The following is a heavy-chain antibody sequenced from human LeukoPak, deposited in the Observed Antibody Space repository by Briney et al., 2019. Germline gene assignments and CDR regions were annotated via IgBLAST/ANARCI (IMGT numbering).Heavy chain of an antibody. Sequence: GGSLRLSCAASGFTFSSYWMNWARQAPGKGLEWVASINHNGNVNYYVDSVKGRFTISRDNAKNSLYLQMNSLRAEDTAVYYCARDDGYYGSGSYYAIDYWGQGTLVTVSS. CDR1: GFTFSSYW. CDR2: INHNGNVN. D-gene: IGHD3-10*01. J-gene: IGHJ4*02. V-gene: IGHV3-7*01. CDR3: ARDDGYYGSGSYYAIDY.